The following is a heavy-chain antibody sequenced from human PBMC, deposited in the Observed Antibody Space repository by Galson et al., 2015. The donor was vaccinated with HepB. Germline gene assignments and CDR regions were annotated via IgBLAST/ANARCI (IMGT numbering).Heavy chain of an antibody. CDR3: ARDGGYSSGWDYGMDV. CDR1: GYTFTNYG. Sequence: SVKVSCKASGYTFTNYGISWVRQAPGQGLEWMGWINTYNRNTNYAQKLQGRVTMTTDTSTSTDYMELRSLRSDDTAVYYCARDGGYSSGWDYGMDVWGQGTTVTVSS. V-gene: IGHV1-18*01. D-gene: IGHD6-19*01. CDR2: INTYNRNT. J-gene: IGHJ6*02.